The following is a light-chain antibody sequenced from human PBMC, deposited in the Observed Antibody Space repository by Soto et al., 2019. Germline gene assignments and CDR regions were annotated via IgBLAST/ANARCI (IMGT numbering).Light chain of an antibody. Sequence: QSALTQPASVSGSPGQSITISCTGTSSDVGGYNYVSWYQQHPGKAPKLMIYEVSNRPSGVSNRFSGSKSGNTAPLTISGLQAEDDADYYCSSYTSSSTRVFGGGTKLTVL. V-gene: IGLV2-14*01. CDR3: SSYTSSSTRV. CDR1: SSDVGGYNY. CDR2: EVS. J-gene: IGLJ3*02.